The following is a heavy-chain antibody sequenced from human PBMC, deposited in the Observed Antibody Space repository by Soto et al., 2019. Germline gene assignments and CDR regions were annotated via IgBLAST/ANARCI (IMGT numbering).Heavy chain of an antibody. CDR2: IYSGGST. J-gene: IGHJ6*02. CDR1: GFTVSSDY. Sequence: EVQLVESGGGLIQPGGSLRLSCAASGFTVSSDYMSWVRQAPGKGLEWVSVIYSGGSTYYADSVKGRFTISRDSSKKPLYLQMNSLRAEDTAVYYCARDRASLYGMDVWGQGTTVTVSS. V-gene: IGHV3-53*01. D-gene: IGHD3-10*01. CDR3: ARDRASLYGMDV.